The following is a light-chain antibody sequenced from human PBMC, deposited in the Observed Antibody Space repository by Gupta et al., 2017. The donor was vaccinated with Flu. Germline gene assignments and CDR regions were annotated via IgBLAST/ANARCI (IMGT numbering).Light chain of an antibody. J-gene: IGLJ3*02. CDR1: RKNGGNDG. CDR2: RNN. V-gene: IGLV10-54*04. CDR3: SAWDTSINDGV. Sequence: NATITCAGNRKNGGNDGVAWHQQHTGHAPKLLIFRNNRRPSGISERFSAPKSGNTASLTITGLQAEDEADYYCSAWDTSINDGVFGGGTKLTVL.